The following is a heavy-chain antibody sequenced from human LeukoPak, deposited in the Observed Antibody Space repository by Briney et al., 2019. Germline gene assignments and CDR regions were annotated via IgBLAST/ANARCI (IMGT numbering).Heavy chain of an antibody. J-gene: IGHJ2*01. CDR2: INPNSGGT. D-gene: IGHD3-10*01. CDR1: GYTFTGYY. CDR3: ASNIGYYGSGSYGHWYFDL. V-gene: IGHV1-2*02. Sequence: APVKVSCKASGYTFTGYYMHWVRQAPGQGLEWMGWINPNSGGTNYAQKFQGRVTMTRDTSISTAYMELSRLRSDDTAVYYCASNIGYYGSGSYGHWYFDLWGRGTLVTVSS.